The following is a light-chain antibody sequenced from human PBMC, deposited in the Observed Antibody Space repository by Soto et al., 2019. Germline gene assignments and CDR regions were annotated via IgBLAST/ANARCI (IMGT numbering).Light chain of an antibody. Sequence: DIVMTQSPDSLAVSLGERATINCKSSQSVLYNSDNKNYLAWYQQKAGQPPKLLIYWASTRDSGVPDRFSGRGSWADFTITINNLQAEDVSVYYCQQYYTTLSFGGGTKVEIK. V-gene: IGKV4-1*01. CDR1: QSVLYNSDNKNY. J-gene: IGKJ4*01. CDR3: QQYYTTLS. CDR2: WAS.